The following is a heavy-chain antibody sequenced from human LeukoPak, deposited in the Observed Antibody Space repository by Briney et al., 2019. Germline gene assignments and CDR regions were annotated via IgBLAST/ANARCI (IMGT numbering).Heavy chain of an antibody. V-gene: IGHV3-23*01. Sequence: PGGSLRLSCAASGFTFSSYAMSWVRHAPGKGLEWVAVISDSGDSTYFADSVKGRFTISRDNSKNTLYLQMSSLRVDDTALYYCAKDRIAAAQGVYYWGQGTLVTVSS. CDR1: GFTFSSYA. J-gene: IGHJ4*02. CDR2: ISDSGDST. CDR3: AKDRIAAAQGVYY. D-gene: IGHD6-13*01.